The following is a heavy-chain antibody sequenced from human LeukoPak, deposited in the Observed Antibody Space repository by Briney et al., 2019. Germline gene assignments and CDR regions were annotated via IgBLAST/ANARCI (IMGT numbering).Heavy chain of an antibody. CDR3: ARQGGSVLHYSDY. D-gene: IGHD5-12*01. Sequence: SETLSLTCTVSGGSISSSSYYWGWIRQPPGKGLEWIGSIYYSGSTYYDPSLKSRVTISVGTSKNQFSLKLSSVTAADTAVYYCARQGGSVLHYSDYWGQGTLVTVSS. J-gene: IGHJ4*02. CDR2: IYYSGST. V-gene: IGHV4-39*01. CDR1: GGSISSSSYY.